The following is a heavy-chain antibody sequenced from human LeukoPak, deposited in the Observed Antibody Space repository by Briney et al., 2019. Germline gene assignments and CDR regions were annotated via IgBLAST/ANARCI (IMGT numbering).Heavy chain of an antibody. CDR2: IYYSGST. J-gene: IGHJ6*02. CDR1: GGSLSSGDYY. CDR3: ARDHLPYGMDV. Sequence: PSQTLSLTCTVSGGSLSSGDYYWSWIRQPPGTGLEWIGYIYYSGSTYYNPSLKSRVTISVDTSKNQFSLKLSPVTAADTAVYYCARDHLPYGMDVWGQGTTVTVSS. V-gene: IGHV4-30-4*01.